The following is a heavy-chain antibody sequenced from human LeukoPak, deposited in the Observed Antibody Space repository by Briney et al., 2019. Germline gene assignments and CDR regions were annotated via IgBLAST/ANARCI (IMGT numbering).Heavy chain of an antibody. J-gene: IGHJ4*02. V-gene: IGHV3-33*01. Sequence: PGRSLRLSCAASGFTFSSYGMHWVRQAPGKGLEWVAVIWYDGSNKYYADSVKGRFTISRDNSKNTLYLQMNSLRAEDTAVYYCARPGGATISNFDYWGQGTLVTVSS. D-gene: IGHD5-24*01. CDR1: GFTFSSYG. CDR3: ARPGGATISNFDY. CDR2: IWYDGSNK.